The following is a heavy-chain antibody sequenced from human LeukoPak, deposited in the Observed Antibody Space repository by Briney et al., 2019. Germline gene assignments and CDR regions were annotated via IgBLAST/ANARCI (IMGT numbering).Heavy chain of an antibody. D-gene: IGHD3-3*01. J-gene: IGHJ5*02. Sequence: MPSETLSLTCAVYGGSFSGYYWSWIRQPPGKGLEWIGEINHSGSTNYNPSLKSRVTISVDTSKSQFSLKLSSVTAADTAIYFCARRGLRFLESVKYSWFDPWGQGTLVTVSS. V-gene: IGHV4-34*01. CDR1: GGSFSGYY. CDR2: INHSGST. CDR3: ARRGLRFLESVKYSWFDP.